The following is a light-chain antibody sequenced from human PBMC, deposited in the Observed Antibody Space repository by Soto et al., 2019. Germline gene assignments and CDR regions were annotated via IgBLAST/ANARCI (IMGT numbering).Light chain of an antibody. J-gene: IGKJ5*01. Sequence: ETVLTQSPATLSLSPGERATLSCRASQSVSSTYLAWYQQKPGQAPRLLIYGASSRATGIPDRFSGSGSGTDFTLTISRLEPEDFAVYYCQQHGSSPITFGQGTRLEIK. CDR3: QQHGSSPIT. CDR2: GAS. CDR1: QSVSSTY. V-gene: IGKV3-20*01.